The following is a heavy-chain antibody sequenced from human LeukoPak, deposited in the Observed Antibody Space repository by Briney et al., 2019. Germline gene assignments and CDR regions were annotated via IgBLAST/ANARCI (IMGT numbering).Heavy chain of an antibody. Sequence: SVKVSCKASGGTFSSYTISWVRQAPGQGLEWMERIIPILGIANYAQKFQGRVTITADKSTSTAYMELSSLRSEDTAVYYCAAGDIAVAGTPNYYYGMDVWGQGTTVTVSS. D-gene: IGHD6-19*01. CDR1: GGTFSSYT. J-gene: IGHJ6*02. V-gene: IGHV1-69*02. CDR2: IIPILGIA. CDR3: AAGDIAVAGTPNYYYGMDV.